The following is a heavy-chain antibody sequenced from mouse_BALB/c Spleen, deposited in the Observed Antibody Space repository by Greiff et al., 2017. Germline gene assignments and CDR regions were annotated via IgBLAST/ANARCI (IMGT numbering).Heavy chain of an antibody. V-gene: IGHV2-9*02. J-gene: IGHJ4*01. Sequence: VKLMESGPGLVAPSQSLSITCTVSGFSLTSYGVHWVRQPPGKGLEWLGVIWAGGSTNYNSALMSRLSISKDNSKSQVFLKMNSLQTDDTAMYYCARDRVYYGYNAMDYWGQGTSVTVSS. CDR2: IWAGGST. D-gene: IGHD1-2*01. CDR1: GFSLTSYG. CDR3: ARDRVYYGYNAMDY.